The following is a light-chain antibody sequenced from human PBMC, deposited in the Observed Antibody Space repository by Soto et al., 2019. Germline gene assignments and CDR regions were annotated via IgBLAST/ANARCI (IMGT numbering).Light chain of an antibody. CDR2: DAS. CDR1: QDISNN. V-gene: IGKV1-33*01. CDR3: EQYDSFPLT. J-gene: IGKJ4*01. Sequence: DIQMTQSPSSLSASVGDRVTISCQASQDISNNLNWYQQKPGKAPNLLIYDASNLETGGPSRFGGSGFGTDFTFTISSLQPEDIATYYCEQYDSFPLTFGGGTKVEIK.